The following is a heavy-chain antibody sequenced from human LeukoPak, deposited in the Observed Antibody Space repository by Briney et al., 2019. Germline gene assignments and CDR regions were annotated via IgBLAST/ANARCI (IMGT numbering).Heavy chain of an antibody. CDR1: GFNFNNLW. D-gene: IGHD2-15*01. J-gene: IGHJ4*02. CDR2: IKSKAAGGTT. CDR3: ATDQKDADY. Sequence: GGSLRLSCAASGFNFNNLWMNWVRQAPGKGLEWVGRIKSKAAGGTTDYAAPVKGRSTISRDDSKNSLFLQMNSLKSEDTAVYYCATDQKDADYWSQGTLVTVSS. V-gene: IGHV3-15*01.